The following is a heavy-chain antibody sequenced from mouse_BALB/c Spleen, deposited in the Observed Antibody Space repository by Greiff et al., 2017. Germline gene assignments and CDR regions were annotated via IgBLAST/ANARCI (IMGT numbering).Heavy chain of an antibody. CDR1: GFTFSSYT. Sequence: EVKLVESGGGLVKPGGSLKLSCAASGFTFSSYTMSWVRQTPEKRLEWVATIGSGGSYTYYPASVTGRFTISRDNAKDTLSLQMSSPEAEDTALCDSTRGGSWFAYWGQGTLLTVSA. J-gene: IGHJ3*01. D-gene: IGHD1-1*02. V-gene: IGHV5-6-4*01. CDR3: TRGGSWFAY. CDR2: IGSGGSYT.